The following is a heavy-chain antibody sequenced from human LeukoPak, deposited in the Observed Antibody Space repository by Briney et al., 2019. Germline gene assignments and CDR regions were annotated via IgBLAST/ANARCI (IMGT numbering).Heavy chain of an antibody. CDR3: ARGGRGYSGYDPRRRHNWFDP. D-gene: IGHD5-12*01. CDR1: GGSISSSSYY. V-gene: IGHV4-39*07. J-gene: IGHJ5*02. CDR2: IYYSGST. Sequence: SETLSLTCTVSGGSISSSSYYWGWIRQPPGKGLEWIVSIYYSGSTYYNPSLKSRVTISVDTSKNQFSLKLSSVTAAGTAVYYCARGGRGYSGYDPRRRHNWFDPWGQGTLVTVSS.